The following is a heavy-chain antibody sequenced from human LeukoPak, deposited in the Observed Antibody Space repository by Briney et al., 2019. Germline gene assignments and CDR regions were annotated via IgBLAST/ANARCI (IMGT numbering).Heavy chain of an antibody. CDR2: ISGSGGST. Sequence: GGSLRLSCAASGFTFSSYAMSWVRQAPGKGLEWVSAISGSGGSTYYADSVKGRFTISRDNSKNTLYLQMNSLRAEDTAVYYCAKDRGYYGSGSPGFFDYWGQGTLVTVSS. CDR1: GFTFSSYA. CDR3: AKDRGYYGSGSPGFFDY. D-gene: IGHD3-10*01. V-gene: IGHV3-23*01. J-gene: IGHJ4*02.